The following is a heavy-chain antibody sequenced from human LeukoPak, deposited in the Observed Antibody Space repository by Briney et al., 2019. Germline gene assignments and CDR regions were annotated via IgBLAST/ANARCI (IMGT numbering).Heavy chain of an antibody. J-gene: IGHJ3*02. CDR3: ARVGWLHYAFDI. D-gene: IGHD5-24*01. V-gene: IGHV4-59*01. CDR2: IYYSGST. Sequence: PSETLSLTCTVSGGSISSYYWSWIRQPPGKGLEWIGYIYYSGSTNYNPSLKSRVTISVDTSKNQFSLKLSSVTAADTAVYYCARVGWLHYAFDIWGQGTMVTVSS. CDR1: GGSISSYY.